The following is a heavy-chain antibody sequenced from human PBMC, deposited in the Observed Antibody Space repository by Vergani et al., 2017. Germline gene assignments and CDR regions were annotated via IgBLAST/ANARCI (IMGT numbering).Heavy chain of an antibody. Sequence: QVQLQQWGAGLLKPSETLSLTCAVYGGSFSGYYWSWIRQPPGKGLEWIWEINHSGSTNYNPSLKSRVTISVDTSKNQFSLKLSSVTASDTAVYYCARLWWRGLLPYFDYWGQGTLVTVSS. CDR1: GGSFSGYY. D-gene: IGHD2-21*01. V-gene: IGHV4-34*01. CDR2: INHSGST. J-gene: IGHJ4*02. CDR3: ARLWWRGLLPYFDY.